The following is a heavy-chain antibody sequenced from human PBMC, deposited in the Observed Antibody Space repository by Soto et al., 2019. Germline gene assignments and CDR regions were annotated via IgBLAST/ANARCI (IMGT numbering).Heavy chain of an antibody. J-gene: IGHJ1*01. V-gene: IGHV1-46*01. CDR2: VNPSGGST. D-gene: IGHD2-15*01. CDR1: GYIFTAYS. Sequence: QVKLVQSGAEVKNPGASVKVSCKASGYIFTAYSMHWVRQAPGQGLEWMGVVNPSGGSTNYAQKFQGRITMTRDTSTSTVYMDLSSLTSEDTAVYYCAREENCSDGICYSEYFQRWGQGTLVTVSS. CDR3: AREENCSDGICYSEYFQR.